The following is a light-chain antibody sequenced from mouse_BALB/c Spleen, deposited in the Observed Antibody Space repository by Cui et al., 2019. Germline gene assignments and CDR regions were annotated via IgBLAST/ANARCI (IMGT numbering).Light chain of an antibody. V-gene: IGKV8-19*01. CDR2: WAS. CDR1: QSLLNSGNQKNY. J-gene: IGKJ4*01. CDR3: QNDYSYPFT. Sequence: DIVLTQSPSSLTVTAGVKVTMSCKSSQSLLNSGNQKNYLTWYQQKPGQPPKLLIYWASTRESGVPDRFTGSGSGTDFTLTISSVQAEDLAVYYCQNDYSYPFTFGSGTKLEIK.